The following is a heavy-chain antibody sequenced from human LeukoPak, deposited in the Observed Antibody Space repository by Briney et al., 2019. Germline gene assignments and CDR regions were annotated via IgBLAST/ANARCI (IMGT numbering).Heavy chain of an antibody. CDR2: IYYSGST. J-gene: IGHJ4*02. CDR3: ARHGLDRQDYGDYYFDY. Sequence: SETLSLTCTVSGGSISSYYWSWIRQPPGKGLEWIGYIYYSGSTNYSPSLKSRVTISVDTSKNQFSLKLSSVTAADTAVYYCARHGLDRQDYGDYYFDYWGQGTLVTVSS. V-gene: IGHV4-59*08. D-gene: IGHD4-17*01. CDR1: GGSISSYY.